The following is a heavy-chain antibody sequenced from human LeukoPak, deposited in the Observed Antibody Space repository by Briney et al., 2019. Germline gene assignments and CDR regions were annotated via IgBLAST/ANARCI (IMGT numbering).Heavy chain of an antibody. D-gene: IGHD3-10*01. CDR2: ISAYNGST. CDR1: GYTFTSYG. V-gene: IGHV1-18*01. J-gene: IGHJ4*02. CDR3: ARDTLLWFGEFPLTLFDY. Sequence: ASVKVSCKASGYTFTSYGISWVRQAPGQGLEWMGWISAYNGSTNYAQKLQGRVTMTTDTSTSTAYMELRSLRSDDTAVYYCARDTLLWFGEFPLTLFDYWGQGTLVTVSS.